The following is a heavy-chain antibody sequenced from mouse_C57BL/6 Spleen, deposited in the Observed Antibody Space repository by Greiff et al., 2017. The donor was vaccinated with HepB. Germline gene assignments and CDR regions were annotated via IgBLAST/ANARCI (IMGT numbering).Heavy chain of an antibody. J-gene: IGHJ3*01. CDR1: GYTFTSYW. Sequence: VQLQQPGAELVKPGASVKLSCKASGYTFTSYWMQWVKQRPGQGLEWIGEIDPSDSYPNYNQKFKGKATLTVDTSSSTAYMQLSSLTSEDSAVYDCARYSDYDEAWFAYWGQGTLVTVSA. D-gene: IGHD2-4*01. CDR3: ARYSDYDEAWFAY. V-gene: IGHV1-50*01. CDR2: IDPSDSYP.